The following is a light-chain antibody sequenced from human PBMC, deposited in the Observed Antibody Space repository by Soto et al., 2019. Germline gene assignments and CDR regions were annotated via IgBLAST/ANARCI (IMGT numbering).Light chain of an antibody. J-gene: IGKJ2*01. CDR3: HQYNSF. CDR2: DAS. V-gene: IGKV1-5*01. CDR1: QRISVL. Sequence: DIQVTQSPSTLSASLGDTVTISCRASQRISVLLAWYQQKPGKAPKLLIYDASSLATGVPSRFSGSGSGTEFTLTISSLQPEDFATYYCHQYNSFFGQGTRLEI.